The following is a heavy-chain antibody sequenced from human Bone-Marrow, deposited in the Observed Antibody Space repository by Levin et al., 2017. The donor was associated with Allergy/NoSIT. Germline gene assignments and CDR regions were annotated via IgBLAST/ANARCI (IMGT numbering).Heavy chain of an antibody. J-gene: IGHJ4*02. D-gene: IGHD2-15*01. CDR1: GGSISGYY. V-gene: IGHV4-59*01. Sequence: SQTLSLTCTVSGGSISGYYWNWIRQPPGKGLEWIGYIHYSGSTNYNPSLESRVTMSLDTSKNQFSLKLSSVTAADTAVYYCARGSGFCSGGSCYEGGHFDYWGQGTLVTVSS. CDR3: ARGSGFCSGGSCYEGGHFDY. CDR2: IHYSGST.